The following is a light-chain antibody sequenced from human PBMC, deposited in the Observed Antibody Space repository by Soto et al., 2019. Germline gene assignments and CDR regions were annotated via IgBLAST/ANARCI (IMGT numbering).Light chain of an antibody. Sequence: QSALTQPASVSGSPGQSITISCTGTSSDIGGYDYVSWYQHHPGKAPKFIIYGVTNRPSGVSHRFSGSKSANTASLTTSGLQAEDEADYYCTSYTSSSTHVFGTGTKVTVL. CDR2: GVT. V-gene: IGLV2-14*01. J-gene: IGLJ1*01. CDR1: SSDIGGYDY. CDR3: TSYTSSSTHV.